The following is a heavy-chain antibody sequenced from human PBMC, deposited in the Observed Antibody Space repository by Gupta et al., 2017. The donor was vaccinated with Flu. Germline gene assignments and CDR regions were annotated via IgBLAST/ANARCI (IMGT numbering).Heavy chain of an antibody. Sequence: QVQLQQWGAGLLKPSETLSLTCAVYGGSFSGYYWSWIRQPPGKGLEWIGEINHSGSTNYNPSLKSRVTISVDTSKNQFSLKLSSVTAADTAVYYCARLWGYCSSTSCYGVKTHYYYGMDVWGQGTTVTVSS. D-gene: IGHD2-2*01. J-gene: IGHJ6*02. V-gene: IGHV4-34*01. CDR2: INHSGST. CDR3: ARLWGYCSSTSCYGVKTHYYYGMDV. CDR1: GGSFSGYY.